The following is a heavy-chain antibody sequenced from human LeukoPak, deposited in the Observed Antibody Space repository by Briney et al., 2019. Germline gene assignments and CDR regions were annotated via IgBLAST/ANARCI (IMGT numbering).Heavy chain of an antibody. J-gene: IGHJ4*02. D-gene: IGHD5-18*01. V-gene: IGHV3-30-3*01. CDR1: GFTFSSYA. CDR2: ISYDGSNK. Sequence: GGSLRFSCAASGFTFSSYAMHWVRQTPGKGLEWVAVISYDGSNKYYADSVKGRFTISRDNSKNTLYLQMNSLRAEDTAVYYCARVSLGQLWFSGAYFDYWGQGTLVTVSS. CDR3: ARVSLGQLWFSGAYFDY.